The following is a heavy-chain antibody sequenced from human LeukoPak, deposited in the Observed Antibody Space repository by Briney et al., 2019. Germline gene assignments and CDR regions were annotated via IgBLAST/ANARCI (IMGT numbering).Heavy chain of an antibody. Sequence: SVKVSCKASGGTFSSYAISWVRQAPGQGLEWMGGIIPIFGTANYAQKFQGRVTITADESTSTAYMELSSLRSEDTAVYYCARGYYDFWSGYYYYYYGIDVWGQGTTVTVSS. V-gene: IGHV1-69*13. CDR1: GGTFSSYA. D-gene: IGHD3-3*01. CDR2: IIPIFGTA. CDR3: ARGYYDFWSGYYYYYYGIDV. J-gene: IGHJ6*02.